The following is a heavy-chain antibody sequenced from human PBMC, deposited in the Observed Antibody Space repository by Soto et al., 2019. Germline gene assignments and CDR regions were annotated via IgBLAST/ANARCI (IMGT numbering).Heavy chain of an antibody. Sequence: PGGSLRLSCAASGFTFSSYAMHWVRQAPGKGLEYVSAISSNGGSTYYANSVKGRFTISRDNSKNTLYLQMGSLRAEDMAVYYCAIDTKSGSYSLDSWGQETLLT. CDR2: ISSNGGST. CDR3: AIDTKSGSYSLDS. CDR1: GFTFSSYA. J-gene: IGHJ4*02. D-gene: IGHD1-26*01. V-gene: IGHV3-64*01.